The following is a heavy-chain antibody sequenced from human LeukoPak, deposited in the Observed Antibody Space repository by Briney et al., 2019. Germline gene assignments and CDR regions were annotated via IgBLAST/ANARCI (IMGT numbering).Heavy chain of an antibody. CDR3: AKVHSGSYK. CDR1: GFTFSSYW. D-gene: IGHD1-26*01. J-gene: IGHJ4*02. CDR2: IKQDGSEK. V-gene: IGHV3-7*03. Sequence: GGSLRLSCAASGFTFSSYWMSWVRQAPGKGLEWVANIKQDGSEKYYVDSVKGRFTISRDNSKNTLYLQMNSLRAEDTAVYYCAKVHSGSYKWGQGTLVTVSS.